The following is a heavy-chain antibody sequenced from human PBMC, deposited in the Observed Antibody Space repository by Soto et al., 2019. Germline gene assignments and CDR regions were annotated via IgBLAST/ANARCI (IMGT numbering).Heavy chain of an antibody. Sequence: ASVKVSCKASGYTFTSYYMHWVRQAPGQGLEWMEIINPSGGSTSYAQKFQGRVTMTRDTSTSTVYMELSSLRSGDTAVHYCARTGWELHYWYFDLRGRGNLVPVSS. D-gene: IGHD1-26*01. CDR2: INPSGGST. CDR3: ARTGWELHYWYFDL. J-gene: IGHJ2*01. CDR1: GYTFTSYY. V-gene: IGHV1-46*03.